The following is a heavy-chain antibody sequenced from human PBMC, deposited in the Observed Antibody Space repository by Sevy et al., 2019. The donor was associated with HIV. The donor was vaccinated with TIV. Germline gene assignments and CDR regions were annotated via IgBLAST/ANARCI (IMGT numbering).Heavy chain of an antibody. CDR3: ARDRWAKYPEDGFDI. CDR1: GISFSNYW. CDR2: INQDGSEK. J-gene: IGHJ3*02. V-gene: IGHV3-7*01. Sequence: GGCLRLSCAASGISFSNYWMSWVRQAPGKGLEWVANINQDGSEKKFVGSVKGRFTISRDNAKNSVYLQMNSLTAEDPAVYYCARDRWAKYPEDGFDIWGQGTMVTVSS.